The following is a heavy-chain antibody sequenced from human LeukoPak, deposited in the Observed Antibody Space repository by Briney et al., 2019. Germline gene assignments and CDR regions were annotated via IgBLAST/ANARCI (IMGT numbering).Heavy chain of an antibody. V-gene: IGHV3-20*01. J-gene: IGHJ4*02. Sequence: TGGSLRLSCAASGFTFSSYSMNWVRQAPGKGLEWVSGITSNGGATGYADSVRGRFTISRDNAKNSLYLQMNSLRAEDTAFYHCVRDRSYGAFDYWGQGTLVTVSS. CDR2: ITSNGGAT. D-gene: IGHD5-18*01. CDR1: GFTFSSYS. CDR3: VRDRSYGAFDY.